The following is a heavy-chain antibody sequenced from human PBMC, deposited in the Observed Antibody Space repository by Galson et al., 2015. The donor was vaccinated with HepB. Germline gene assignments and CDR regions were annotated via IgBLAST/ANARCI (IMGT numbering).Heavy chain of an antibody. V-gene: IGHV3-23*01. J-gene: IGHJ4*02. CDR3: AKDSASADGATTFDY. D-gene: IGHD4/OR15-4a*01. CDR1: GFTFSSYA. Sequence: SLRLSCAASGFTFSSYAMSWVRRAPGKGLEWVSGITGSGSSPYYTDSVKGRFTISRDNSKNTLYLQMNSLRAEDTALYYCAKDSASADGATTFDYWGQGTLVTVSS. CDR2: ITGSGSSP.